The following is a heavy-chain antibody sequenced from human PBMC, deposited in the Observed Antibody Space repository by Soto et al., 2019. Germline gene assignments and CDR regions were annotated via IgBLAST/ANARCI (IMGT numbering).Heavy chain of an antibody. Sequence: PGGSLRLSCAASGFTFSSYAMSWVRQAPGKGLEWVSAISGSGGSTYYADSVKGRFTISRDNSKNTLYLQMNSLRAEDTAVYYCAKDGFYSSSRDYYYYMDVWGKGTTVTVSS. V-gene: IGHV3-23*01. CDR3: AKDGFYSSSRDYYYYMDV. CDR1: GFTFSSYA. D-gene: IGHD6-6*01. CDR2: ISGSGGST. J-gene: IGHJ6*03.